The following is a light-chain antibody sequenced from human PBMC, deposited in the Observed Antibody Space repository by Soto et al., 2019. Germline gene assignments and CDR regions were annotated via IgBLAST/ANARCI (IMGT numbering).Light chain of an antibody. CDR3: QQYGSSAPIT. CDR1: QSVSSNY. CDR2: DAS. J-gene: IGKJ5*01. Sequence: EIVLTQSPGTLSLSPGQRATLSCRASQSVSSNYLAWYQQKPGQAPSLLIYDASSRATGIPDRFSGSGSGTDFTLTISRLEPEDFAMYYCQQYGSSAPITFGQGTRVEIE. V-gene: IGKV3-20*01.